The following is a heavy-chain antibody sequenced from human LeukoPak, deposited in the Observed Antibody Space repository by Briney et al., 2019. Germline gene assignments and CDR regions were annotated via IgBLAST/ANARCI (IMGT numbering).Heavy chain of an antibody. V-gene: IGHV3-23*01. CDR1: GFTFRSYA. J-gene: IGHJ4*02. CDR2: ISGSGDST. Sequence: GGSLRLSCAASGFTFRSYAMSWVRQAPGKGLEWVSGISGSGDSTYYADSVKGRFSISRDNSKNTLWLQMNSLKDEDTAVYYCAKDPRAGSGWGSFDYWGQGTLVTVSS. CDR3: AKDPRAGSGWGSFDY. D-gene: IGHD6-19*01.